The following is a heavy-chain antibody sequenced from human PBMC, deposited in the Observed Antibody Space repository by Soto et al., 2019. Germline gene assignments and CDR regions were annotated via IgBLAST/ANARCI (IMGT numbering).Heavy chain of an antibody. CDR3: ARRDYYDRHTGMDV. D-gene: IGHD3-22*01. V-gene: IGHV4-59*01. CDR2: IYYSGST. CDR1: GGSISSYY. Sequence: PSETLSLTCTVSGGSISSYYWSWIRQPPGKGLEWIGYIYYSGSTNYNPSLKSRVTISVDTSKNQFSLKLSSVTAADTAVYYCARRDYYDRHTGMDVWGQGTTVTVS. J-gene: IGHJ6*02.